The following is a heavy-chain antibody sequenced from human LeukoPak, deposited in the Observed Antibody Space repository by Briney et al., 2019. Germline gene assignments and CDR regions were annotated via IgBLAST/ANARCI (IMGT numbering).Heavy chain of an antibody. CDR3: ARGSAAGLAY. CDR2: INRSGST. V-gene: IGHV4-34*01. CDR1: GGSFSGYS. Sequence: SETLSLTCAVYGGSFSGYSWTWIRQPPGEELEWIGEINRSGSTNYNPSLKSRVTISRDTSKNQFSLKLSSVTAADTAVYYCARGSAAGLAYWGQGTLVTVSS. D-gene: IGHD6-13*01. J-gene: IGHJ4*02.